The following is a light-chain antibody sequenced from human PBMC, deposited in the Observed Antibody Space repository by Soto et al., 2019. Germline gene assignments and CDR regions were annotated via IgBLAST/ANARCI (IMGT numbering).Light chain of an antibody. Sequence: QTVVTQPHSVSGAPGQRVTISCTGSSSNIGAGYDVHWYQQLPGTAPKLLIYGNSNRPSGVPDRFSGSKSGTSASLAITGLQAEDEADYYCQSYDSSLSGCVFGVGTKLTVL. CDR2: GNS. CDR1: SSNIGAGYD. V-gene: IGLV1-40*01. CDR3: QSYDSSLSGCV. J-gene: IGLJ3*02.